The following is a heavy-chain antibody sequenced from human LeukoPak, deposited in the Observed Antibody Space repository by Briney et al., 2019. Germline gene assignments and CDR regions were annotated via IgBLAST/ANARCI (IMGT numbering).Heavy chain of an antibody. V-gene: IGHV1-2*04. CDR3: AREGGHYYYGMDV. D-gene: IGHD3-16*01. J-gene: IGHJ6*04. CDR2: INPNSGGT. Sequence: ASVKVSCKASGYTFTGYYMHWVRQAPGQGLEWMGWINPNSGGTNYAQKFQGWVTMTRDTSISTAYMELSRLRSDDTAVYYCAREGGHYYYGMDVWGKGTTVTVSS. CDR1: GYTFTGYY.